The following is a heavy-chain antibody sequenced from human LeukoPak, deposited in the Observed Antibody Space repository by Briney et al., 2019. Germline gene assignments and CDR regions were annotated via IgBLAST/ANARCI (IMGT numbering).Heavy chain of an antibody. CDR2: ISYDGSSK. V-gene: IGHV3-30*11. Sequence: GRSLRLSCAASGFTFSSYAMHWVRQAPGKGLEWVAVISYDGSSKYYADSVKGRFTISRDNSKNTLYLQMNSLRAEDTAVYYCARAGSRAFDIWGQGTMVTVSS. CDR1: GFTFSSYA. CDR3: ARAGSRAFDI. J-gene: IGHJ3*02.